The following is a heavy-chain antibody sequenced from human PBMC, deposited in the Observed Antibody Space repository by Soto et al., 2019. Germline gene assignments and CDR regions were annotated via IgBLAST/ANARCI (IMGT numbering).Heavy chain of an antibody. J-gene: IGHJ4*02. Sequence: GGSLRLSCAASGLTFSSYAMSWVRQAPGKGLEWVSAISGSDGSTDTHYADSVKGRFTISRDNAENSLYLQMDSLRAEDTAVYYCAREGGLVGYTSSFDYWGRGTLVTVS. V-gene: IGHV3-23*01. CDR2: ISGSDGSTDT. CDR1: GLTFSSYA. D-gene: IGHD1-26*01. CDR3: AREGGLVGYTSSFDY.